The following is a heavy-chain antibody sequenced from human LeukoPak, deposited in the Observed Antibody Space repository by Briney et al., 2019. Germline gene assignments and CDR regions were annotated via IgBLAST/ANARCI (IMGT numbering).Heavy chain of an antibody. CDR2: ISSSSSYI. CDR3: ARRVYSSSSFDY. CDR1: GFTFSSYS. Sequence: KSGGSLRLSCAASGFTFSSYSMNWVRQAPGKGLEWVSSISSSSSYIYYADSVKGRFTISRDNAKNSLYLQMNSLRAEDTAGYYCARRVYSSSSFDYWGRGTLVTVSS. D-gene: IGHD6-13*01. J-gene: IGHJ4*02. V-gene: IGHV3-21*01.